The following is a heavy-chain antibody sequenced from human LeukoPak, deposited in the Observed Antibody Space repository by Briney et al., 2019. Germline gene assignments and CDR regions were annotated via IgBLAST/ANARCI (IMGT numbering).Heavy chain of an antibody. Sequence: ASVKVSCKASGYTFTSYAMNWVRQAPGQGLEWMGWINTNTGNPTYAQGFTGRFVFSLDTSVSTAYLQISSLKAEDTAVYYCARDWTFRGDYSEGYFQHWGQGTLVTVSS. V-gene: IGHV7-4-1*02. J-gene: IGHJ1*01. CDR3: ARDWTFRGDYSEGYFQH. CDR1: GYTFTSYA. D-gene: IGHD4-11*01. CDR2: INTNTGNP.